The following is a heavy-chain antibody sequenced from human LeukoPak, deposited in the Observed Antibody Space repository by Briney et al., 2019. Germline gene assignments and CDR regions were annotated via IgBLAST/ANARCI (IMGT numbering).Heavy chain of an antibody. CDR3: ARNYAGYCTNGVCYTGDS. D-gene: IGHD2-8*01. Sequence: GESPKISCKGSGYSFTRYWISWVRQMPGRGLEWMGRIEPSDSYSNYSPSFQGHVTISADKSISTAYLQWSSLKASDTAMYYCARNYAGYCTNGVCYTGDSWGQGTLVTVSS. CDR2: IEPSDSYS. V-gene: IGHV5-10-1*01. CDR1: GYSFTRYW. J-gene: IGHJ4*02.